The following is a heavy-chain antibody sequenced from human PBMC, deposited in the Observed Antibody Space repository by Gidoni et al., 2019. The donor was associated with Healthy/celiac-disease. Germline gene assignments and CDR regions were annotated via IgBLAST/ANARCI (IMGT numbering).Heavy chain of an antibody. CDR3: TPTPGSSIAAPTPRVDDY. CDR2: IRRKANSYAT. CDR1: GFTSSGSA. J-gene: IGHJ4*02. D-gene: IGHD6-6*01. Sequence: EVQLVESGGGVVKPGGSLNLSSAASGFTSSGSAMHWVRQASWKGREWVGRIRRKANSYATAYAASVKGRFTISRDDSKNTAYLQMNSLKTEDTAVYYCTPTPGSSIAAPTPRVDDYWGQGTLVTVSS. V-gene: IGHV3-73*02.